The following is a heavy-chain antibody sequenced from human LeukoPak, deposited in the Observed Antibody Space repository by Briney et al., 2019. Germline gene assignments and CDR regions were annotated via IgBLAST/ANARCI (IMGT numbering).Heavy chain of an antibody. Sequence: GGSLRLSCAASGFTFSAYAMRWVRQAPGKGLEWVSSITASGETTYYADSVKGRFTISRDNSKNTLYLQMNSPRAEDTAVYYCADSNYWYPVDYWGQGTLVTVSS. J-gene: IGHJ4*02. CDR3: ADSNYWYPVDY. V-gene: IGHV3-23*01. CDR2: ITASGETT. D-gene: IGHD4-11*01. CDR1: GFTFSAYA.